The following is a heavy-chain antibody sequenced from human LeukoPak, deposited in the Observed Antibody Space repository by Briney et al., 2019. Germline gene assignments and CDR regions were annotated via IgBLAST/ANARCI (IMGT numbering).Heavy chain of an antibody. D-gene: IGHD6-19*01. CDR2: INPNSGGT. CDR3: AKVMGSGQWLVEREDFDI. CDR1: GYTFTGYY. J-gene: IGHJ3*02. Sequence: ASVKVSCKASGYTFTGYYIHWVRQAPGQGLEWMGWINPNSGGTNYAQKFQGRVTMTRDTSISTAYMQLSRLRSDDTAVYYCAKVMGSGQWLVEREDFDIWGQGTMVTVSS. V-gene: IGHV1-2*02.